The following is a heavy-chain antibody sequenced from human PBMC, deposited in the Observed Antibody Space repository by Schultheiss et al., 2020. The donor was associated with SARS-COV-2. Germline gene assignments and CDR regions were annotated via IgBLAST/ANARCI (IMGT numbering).Heavy chain of an antibody. CDR3: ATGGGIGATKAWFDP. V-gene: IGHV1-24*01. Sequence: ASVKVSCKASGYTFTSYYMHWVRQAPGQGLEWMGGFDPEDGETIYAQKFQGRVTMTEDTSTDTAYMELSSLRSEDTAVYYCATGGGIGATKAWFDPWGQGTLGTVSS. J-gene: IGHJ5*02. D-gene: IGHD1-26*01. CDR2: FDPEDGET. CDR1: GYTFTSYY.